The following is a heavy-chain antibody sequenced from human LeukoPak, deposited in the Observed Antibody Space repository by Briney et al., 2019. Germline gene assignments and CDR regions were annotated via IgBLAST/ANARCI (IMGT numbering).Heavy chain of an antibody. Sequence: QPGGSLRLSCAASGFPFSSFGTHWVRQAPGKGLEWVAVTSYDGGNKYYADSVKGRFTISRVYSENTLYLQMSSLRTEDTAVYYCTRAMGLLGDHDSTGYHDYWGQGTLVTVSS. J-gene: IGHJ4*02. CDR3: TRAMGLLGDHDSTGYHDY. CDR2: TSYDGGNK. V-gene: IGHV3-30*03. D-gene: IGHD3-22*01. CDR1: GFPFSSFG.